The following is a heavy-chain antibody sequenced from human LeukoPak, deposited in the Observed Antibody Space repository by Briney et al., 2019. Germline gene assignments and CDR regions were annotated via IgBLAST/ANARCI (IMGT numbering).Heavy chain of an antibody. V-gene: IGHV3-30*03. CDR3: ARTQSEYSSSWYPPDAFDI. D-gene: IGHD6-13*01. CDR1: GFTFSTYG. Sequence: GGSLRLSCAASGFTFSTYGMHWVRQAPGKRLEWVAVISNDGSNKLYGDSVKGRFTISRDNSKNTLYLQMNSLRAEDTAVYYCARTQSEYSSSWYPPDAFDIWGQGTMVTVSS. J-gene: IGHJ3*02. CDR2: ISNDGSNK.